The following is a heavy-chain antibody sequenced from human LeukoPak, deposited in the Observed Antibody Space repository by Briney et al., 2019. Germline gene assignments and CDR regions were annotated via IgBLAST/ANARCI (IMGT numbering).Heavy chain of an antibody. CDR3: AKRVRYYDSSGYYYADDFDY. CDR2: ITGSGGST. Sequence: GGSLRLSCAASGFTFSSYAMSWVRQAPGKGLEWVSAITGSGGSTCYADSVKGRFTISRDNSKNTLYLQMNSLRAEDTAVYYCAKRVRYYDSSGYYYADDFDYWGQGTLVTVSS. CDR1: GFTFSSYA. V-gene: IGHV3-23*01. D-gene: IGHD3-22*01. J-gene: IGHJ4*02.